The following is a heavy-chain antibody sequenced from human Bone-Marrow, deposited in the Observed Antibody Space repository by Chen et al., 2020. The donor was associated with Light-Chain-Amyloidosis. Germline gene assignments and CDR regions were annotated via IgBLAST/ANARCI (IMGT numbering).Heavy chain of an antibody. J-gene: IGHJ3*02. D-gene: IGHD2-2*01. CDR1: GYSISSGYY. V-gene: IGHV4-38-2*02. Sequence: QVQLQESGPGLVKPSETLSLTCTVSGYSISSGYYWGWIRQPPGKGLEWIGSIYHIGSTYYNPSLKSRVTMSVDTSKNQFSLKLSSVTAADTAMYFCTRAWRSTSDGRHDAFDIWGQGTMVTVSS. CDR2: IYHIGST. CDR3: TRAWRSTSDGRHDAFDI.